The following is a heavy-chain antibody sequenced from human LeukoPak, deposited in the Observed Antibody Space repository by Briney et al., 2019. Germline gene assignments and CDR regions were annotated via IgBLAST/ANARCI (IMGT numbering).Heavy chain of an antibody. CDR1: GFTFSSYA. Sequence: GGSLRLSCAASGFTFSSYAMSWVRQAPGKGLEWVSGVSRSGGSTYFADSVKGRFTISRDNSKNTLYLQMNSLRAEDTAVYYCAKELVAVAGDRGVDYWGQGTLVTVSS. D-gene: IGHD6-19*01. CDR3: AKELVAVAGDRGVDY. J-gene: IGHJ4*02. CDR2: VSRSGGST. V-gene: IGHV3-23*01.